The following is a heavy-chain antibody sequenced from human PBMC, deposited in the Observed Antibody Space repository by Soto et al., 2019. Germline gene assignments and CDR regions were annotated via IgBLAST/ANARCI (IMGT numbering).Heavy chain of an antibody. D-gene: IGHD6-19*01. V-gene: IGHV1-69*01. CDR3: ARHGSSVYYFDD. J-gene: IGHJ4*02. Sequence: QVQLVQSGAEVKKPGSSVKVSCKAYGGTFSSYAISWVRQAPGQGLEWMVGIIPIFGTANYAKKFQGRVTITADESTSTAYMELSSLSSEDTAVYYCARHGSSVYYFDDWGQGTLVTVSS. CDR2: IIPIFGTA. CDR1: GGTFSSYA.